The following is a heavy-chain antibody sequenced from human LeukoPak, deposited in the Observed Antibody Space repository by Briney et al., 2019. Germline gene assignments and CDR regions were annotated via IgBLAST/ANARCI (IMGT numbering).Heavy chain of an antibody. CDR2: ISGSGGST. Sequence: GGSLRLSCAASGFXFSSYAISWVRQAPGKGLEWVSAISGSGGSTYYADSVKGRFTISRDNSKNTLYLQMNSLRAEDTAVYYCAKASMVVAGPFDYWGQGTLVTVSS. J-gene: IGHJ4*02. CDR3: AKASMVVAGPFDY. D-gene: IGHD6-19*01. CDR1: GFXFSSYA. V-gene: IGHV3-23*01.